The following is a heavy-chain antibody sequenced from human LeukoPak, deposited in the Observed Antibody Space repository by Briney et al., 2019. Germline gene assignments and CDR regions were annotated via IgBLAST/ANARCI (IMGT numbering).Heavy chain of an antibody. Sequence: PGGSLRLSCAASGFTFDIYWMTWVRQAPGKGLEWVANIKQDGSEKYYVDSVKGRFTISRDNSKNTLYLQMNSLRAEDTAVYFCARVDYFDKWLWAQPPRSFDPWGQGTLVTVSS. J-gene: IGHJ5*02. V-gene: IGHV3-7*03. CDR1: GFTFDIYW. CDR3: ARVDYFDKWLWAQPPRSFDP. D-gene: IGHD3-9*01. CDR2: IKQDGSEK.